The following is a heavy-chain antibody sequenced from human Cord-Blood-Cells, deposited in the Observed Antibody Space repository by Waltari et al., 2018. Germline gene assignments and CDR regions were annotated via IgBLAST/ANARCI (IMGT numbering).Heavy chain of an antibody. CDR2: ISYDRRNK. CDR3: ARDPSEGSSSYNWFDP. CDR1: GFTFSSYA. V-gene: IGHV3-30*04. D-gene: IGHD6-13*01. Sequence: QVQLVESGGGGVQPGRSLRLACAASGFTFSSYAMHWVRRAPGKGREWVAVISYDRRNKYSADSVKGRFTISRDNSKNTLYLQMNSLRAEDTAVYYCARDPSEGSSSYNWFDPWGQGTLVTVSS. J-gene: IGHJ5*02.